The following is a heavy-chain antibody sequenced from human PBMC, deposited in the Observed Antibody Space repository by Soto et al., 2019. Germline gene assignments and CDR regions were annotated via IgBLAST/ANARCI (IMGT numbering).Heavy chain of an antibody. CDR2: INHSGST. J-gene: IGHJ6*02. D-gene: IGHD3-9*01. CDR1: GGSFSGYY. V-gene: IGHV4-34*01. Sequence: PSETLSLTCAVYGGSFSGYYWSWIRQPPGKGLEWIGEINHSGSTNYNPSLKSRVTISVDTSKNQFSLKLSSVTAADTAVYYCARAGHYDILTGYYYYYGMDVWGQGTTVT. CDR3: ARAGHYDILTGYYYYYGMDV.